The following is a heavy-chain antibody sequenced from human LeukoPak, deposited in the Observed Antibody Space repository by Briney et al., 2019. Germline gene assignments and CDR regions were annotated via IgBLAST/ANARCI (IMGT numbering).Heavy chain of an antibody. CDR3: ARHWDSNGYYYNFDY. D-gene: IGHD3-22*01. J-gene: IGHJ4*02. V-gene: IGHV5-51*01. CDR1: GYTFSNHW. Sequence: GESLKISCKGSGYTFSNHWIGWVRQMPGKGLEWMGIIFPADSDTRYSPSFQGQVTISADKSINTAYLQWSSLEASDTAMYYCARHWDSNGYYYNFDYWGQGTLVTVSS. CDR2: IFPADSDT.